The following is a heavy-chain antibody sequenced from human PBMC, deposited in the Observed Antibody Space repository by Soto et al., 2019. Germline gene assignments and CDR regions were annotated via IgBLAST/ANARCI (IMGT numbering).Heavy chain of an antibody. D-gene: IGHD2-15*01. V-gene: IGHV1-46*01. CDR3: ARELDGGNWFDP. CDR1: GYTFTSYY. CDR2: IYPSGGGA. Sequence: ASEKVSCKASGYTFTSYYIHWVRQAPGQGLEWMGIIYPSGGGANYAQNFRGRVTMTRDTSTSTVYMELSGLRSDDTAVYYCARELDGGNWFDPWGQGTQVTVSS. J-gene: IGHJ5*02.